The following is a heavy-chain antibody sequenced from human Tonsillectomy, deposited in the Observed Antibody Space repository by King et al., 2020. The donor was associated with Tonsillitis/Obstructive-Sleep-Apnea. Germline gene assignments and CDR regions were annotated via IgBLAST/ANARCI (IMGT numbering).Heavy chain of an antibody. CDR2: ISYDGSNK. Sequence: VQLVESGGGVVQPGRSLRLSCAASGFTFSSYAMHWVRQAPGKGLEWVAVISYDGSNKYYADSVKGRFTISRDNSKNTLYLQMNSLRAEDTAVYYCARGGYCSSTSCPEGYYYYYMDAWGKGTTVTVSS. CDR3: ARGGYCSSTSCPEGYYYYYMDA. J-gene: IGHJ6*03. CDR1: GFTFSSYA. D-gene: IGHD2-2*01. V-gene: IGHV3-30*04.